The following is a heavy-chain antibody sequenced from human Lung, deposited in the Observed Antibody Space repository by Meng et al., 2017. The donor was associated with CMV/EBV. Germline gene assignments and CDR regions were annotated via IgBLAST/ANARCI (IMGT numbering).Heavy chain of an antibody. CDR2: ISFDGGTR. J-gene: IGHJ4*02. D-gene: IGHD3-3*01. Sequence: SCAASGFTFSRYAFHWVRQAPGKGLEWVAVISFDGGTRYYADSVKGRFTISRDSSRNSLYLQLNSLRAEDTAIYYCANPSRLGIFGNYWGQGTLVTVSS. CDR1: GFTFSRYA. CDR3: ANPSRLGIFGNY. V-gene: IGHV3-30*14.